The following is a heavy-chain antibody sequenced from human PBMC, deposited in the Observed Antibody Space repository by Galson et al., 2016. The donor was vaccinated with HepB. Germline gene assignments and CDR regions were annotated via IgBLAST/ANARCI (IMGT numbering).Heavy chain of an antibody. D-gene: IGHD2-21*01. CDR3: ARGRVIAALLDFDF. CDR1: GFSFANYA. CDR2: ISGGRGDDT. Sequence: SLRLSCAVSGFSFANYAMSWVRQAPGKGLQWVSAISGGRGDDTYYADSVEGRFTISRDNSKNTLYLQLNSLRAEDTAVYYCARGRVIAALLDFDFWGQGTLVTVSS. V-gene: IGHV3-23*01. J-gene: IGHJ4*02.